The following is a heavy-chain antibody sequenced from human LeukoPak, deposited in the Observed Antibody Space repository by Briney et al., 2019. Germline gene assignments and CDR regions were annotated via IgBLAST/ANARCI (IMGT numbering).Heavy chain of an antibody. J-gene: IGHJ4*02. V-gene: IGHV3-21*01. Sequence: GGSLRLSCAASGFTFSSYSMNWVRQAPGKGLEWVSSISSSSSYIYYADSVKGRFTISRDNAKNSLYLQMNSLRAEDTAVYYCARDEQWLVWRGRGTFDYWGQGTLVTVSS. CDR3: ARDEQWLVWRGRGTFDY. CDR2: ISSSSSYI. CDR1: GFTFSSYS. D-gene: IGHD6-19*01.